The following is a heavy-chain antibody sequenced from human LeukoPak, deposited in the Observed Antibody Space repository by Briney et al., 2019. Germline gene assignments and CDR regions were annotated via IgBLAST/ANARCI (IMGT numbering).Heavy chain of an antibody. CDR3: ARLWFGESPDY. V-gene: IGHV3-66*01. D-gene: IGHD3-10*01. J-gene: IGHJ4*02. CDR1: GFTVSSNY. Sequence: GGSLTLSCAASGFTVSSNYMSWVRQAPGKGLEWVSVIYSGGSTYYEDSVKGRFTISRDNSKNTLYLQMNSLRAEDTAVYYCARLWFGESPDYWGQGTLVTVSS. CDR2: IYSGGST.